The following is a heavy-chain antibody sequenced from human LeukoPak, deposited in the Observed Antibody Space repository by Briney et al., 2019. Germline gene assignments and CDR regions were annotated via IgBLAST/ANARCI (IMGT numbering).Heavy chain of an antibody. CDR1: GYSFTHYW. CDR2: IYPDDSDT. Sequence: GESLKISCKGSGYSFTHYWIGWVRQMPGRGLEWMGIIYPDDSDTKYSPSFQGQVTISADKSISTAYLQWSSLKASDTAMYYCARQAARGALNYYYYYMDVWGKGTTVTISS. CDR3: ARQAARGALNYYYYYMDV. V-gene: IGHV5-51*01. D-gene: IGHD6-6*01. J-gene: IGHJ6*03.